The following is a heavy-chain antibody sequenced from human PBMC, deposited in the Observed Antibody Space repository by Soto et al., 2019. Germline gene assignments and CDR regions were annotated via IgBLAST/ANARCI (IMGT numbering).Heavy chain of an antibody. J-gene: IGHJ4*02. CDR3: ARGPPYYYGSGTADY. D-gene: IGHD3-10*01. V-gene: IGHV4-34*01. CDR1: GGSFSGYY. CDR2: INHSGST. Sequence: QVQLQQWGAGLLKPSETLSLTCAVYGGSFSGYYWSWIRQPPGKGLEWIGEINHSGSTNYNPSLKSRVTISVDTSKNQFSLKLSSVTAADTAVYYCARGPPYYYGSGTADYWGQGTLVTVSS.